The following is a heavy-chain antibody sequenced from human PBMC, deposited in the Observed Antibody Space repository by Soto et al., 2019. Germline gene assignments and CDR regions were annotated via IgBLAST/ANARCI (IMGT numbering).Heavy chain of an antibody. CDR2: FDPEDGET. J-gene: IGHJ4*02. Sequence: VASVKVSCKVSGYTLTELAMTWVRQAPGKGLVWMGGFDPEDGETIYAQKFQGRVTMTEDTSTDTAYMVLSSLRADDPVVYYWVTAGAALVIDYWGQETLVRVS. CDR3: VTAGAALVIDY. CDR1: GYTLTELA. V-gene: IGHV1-24*01. D-gene: IGHD6-6*01.